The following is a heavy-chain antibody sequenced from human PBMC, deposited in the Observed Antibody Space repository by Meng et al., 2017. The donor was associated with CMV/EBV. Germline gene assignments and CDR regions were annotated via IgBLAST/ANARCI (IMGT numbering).Heavy chain of an antibody. CDR1: GYTFTSYD. V-gene: IGHV1-8*01. J-gene: IGHJ5*02. CDR3: ARGRLLKNWFDP. Sequence: GESLKISCKASGYTFTSYDINWVRQATGQGLEWMGWMNPNSGNTGYAQKFQGRVTMTRNTSISTAYMELSSLRSEDTAVYYCARGRLLKNWFDPWGQGTLVTVSS. CDR2: MNPNSGNT.